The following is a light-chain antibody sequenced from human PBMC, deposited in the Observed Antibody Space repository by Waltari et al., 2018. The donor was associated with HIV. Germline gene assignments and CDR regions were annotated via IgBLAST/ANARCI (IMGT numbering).Light chain of an antibody. V-gene: IGLV3-10*01. Sequence: SYELTQAPSVSVSPGQTARITCSGDALPKEYAYWYQQKSGQAPVLVIYEDTKRPSGIPERCSGSSSGTMATLTISGAQVEDEADYYCYSTNIRGNHRLFGGGTKLTVL. CDR1: ALPKEY. J-gene: IGLJ2*01. CDR2: EDT. CDR3: YSTNIRGNHRL.